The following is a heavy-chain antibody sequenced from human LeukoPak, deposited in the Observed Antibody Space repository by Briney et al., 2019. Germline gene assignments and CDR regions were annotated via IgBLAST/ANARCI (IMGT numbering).Heavy chain of an antibody. CDR1: GFTFSSYE. D-gene: IGHD3-9*01. V-gene: IGHV3-48*03. J-gene: IGHJ6*02. Sequence: GGSLRLSCAASGFTFSSYEMNWVRQAPGKGLEWVSYISSSGSTIYYADSVKGRFTISRDNAKNSLYLQMNSLRAEDTAVYYCARDMGDYDILTGYYSGMDVWGQRTTVTVSS. CDR3: ARDMGDYDILTGYYSGMDV. CDR2: ISSSGSTI.